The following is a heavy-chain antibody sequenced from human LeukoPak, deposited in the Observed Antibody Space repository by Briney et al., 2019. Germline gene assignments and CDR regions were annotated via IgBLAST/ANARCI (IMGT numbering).Heavy chain of an antibody. Sequence: GGSLRLSCAASGFTFSDYDMHWVRQATGKGLEWVSAIGTAGDTYYTGSVKGRFTISRENAKNSSYLQMNSLRAGDTAVYYCARVAKERVGGVYYFDYWGQGTLVVVSS. J-gene: IGHJ4*02. D-gene: IGHD1-1*01. CDR1: GFTFSDYD. V-gene: IGHV3-13*01. CDR3: ARVAKERVGGVYYFDY. CDR2: IGTAGDT.